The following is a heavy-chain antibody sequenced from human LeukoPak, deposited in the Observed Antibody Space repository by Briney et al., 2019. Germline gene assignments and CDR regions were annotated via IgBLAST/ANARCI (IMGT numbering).Heavy chain of an antibody. V-gene: IGHV1-2*02. CDR2: IKPDNGDT. D-gene: IGHD7-27*01. J-gene: IGHJ4*02. Sequence: ASVKVSCKASGYTFTGYYMHWVRQAPGQGLEWMGWIKPDNGDTNYVQKFQGRVTMTRDTSITTAYMELSLRSDATAVYYCARFDQDWGTFDYWGQGTVVTVSS. CDR3: ARFDQDWGTFDY. CDR1: GYTFTGYY.